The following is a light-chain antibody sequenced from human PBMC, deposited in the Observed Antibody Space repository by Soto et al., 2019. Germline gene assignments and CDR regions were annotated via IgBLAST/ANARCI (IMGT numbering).Light chain of an antibody. J-gene: IGKJ1*01. CDR1: QSSSTF. Sequence: EIQMTQSPSSLSTSVGDSVTITCRASQSSSTFLNCYQQKPGKAPKLLISTASSLQSGVPSTFSGSGSGTDFTLTIRSLKPEESATYYCQQSYSSPRTFSHGTKVEIK. CDR3: QQSYSSPRT. V-gene: IGKV1-39*01. CDR2: TAS.